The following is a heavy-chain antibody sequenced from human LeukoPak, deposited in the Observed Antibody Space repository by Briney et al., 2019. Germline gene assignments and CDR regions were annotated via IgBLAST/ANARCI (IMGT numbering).Heavy chain of an antibody. CDR2: ISSSSSYI. CDR1: GFTFSSYS. J-gene: IGHJ4*02. V-gene: IGHV3-21*01. Sequence: GGSLRLSCAASGFTFSSYSMNWVRQAPGKGLEWVSSISSSSSYIYYADSVKGRFTISRDNAKNSLYLQMNSLRAEDTAVYYCARFDSSGYSNFDYWGQGTLVTVSS. D-gene: IGHD3-22*01. CDR3: ARFDSSGYSNFDY.